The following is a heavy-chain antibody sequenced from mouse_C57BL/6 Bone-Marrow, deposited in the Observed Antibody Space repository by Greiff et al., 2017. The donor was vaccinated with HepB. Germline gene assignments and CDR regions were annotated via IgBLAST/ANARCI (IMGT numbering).Heavy chain of an antibody. V-gene: IGHV1-19*01. D-gene: IGHD2-4*01. CDR3: ANYDGDDY. Sequence: VQLQQSGPVLVKPGASVKMSCKASGYTFTDYYMNWVKQSHGKSLEWIGVINPYNGGTSYNQKFKGKATLTVDKSSSTAYMELNSLTSEASAVYYCANYDGDDYWGQGTTLTVSS. CDR2: INPYNGGT. J-gene: IGHJ2*01. CDR1: GYTFTDYY.